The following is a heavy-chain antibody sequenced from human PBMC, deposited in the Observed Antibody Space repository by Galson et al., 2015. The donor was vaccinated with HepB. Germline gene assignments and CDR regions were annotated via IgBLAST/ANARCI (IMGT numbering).Heavy chain of an antibody. CDR1: GFTFSSYA. J-gene: IGHJ6*02. D-gene: IGHD3-3*01. V-gene: IGHV3-23*01. Sequence: SLRLSCAASGFTFSSYAMSWVRQAPGKGLEWVPAISGSGGSTYYADSVKGRFTISRDNSKNTLYLQMNSLRAEDTAVYYCAKDREELRFLEWLLPLDVWGQGTTVTVSS. CDR2: ISGSGGST. CDR3: AKDREELRFLEWLLPLDV.